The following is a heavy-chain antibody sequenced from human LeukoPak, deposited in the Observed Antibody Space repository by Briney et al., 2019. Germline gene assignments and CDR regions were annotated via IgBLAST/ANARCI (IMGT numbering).Heavy chain of an antibody. J-gene: IGHJ4*02. D-gene: IGHD3-22*01. CDR2: ITSSGDGT. V-gene: IGHV3-23*01. Sequence: GGSLRLSXAASGFTFSIYAMSWVRQAPGKGLQWVSSITSSGDGTYYADSVKGRFTISRDNSENMLYLQMNSLRVEDTAVYFCAKDRPNYYGSNGHYYRRDGDYWGQGNLVTVSS. CDR1: GFTFSIYA. CDR3: AKDRPNYYGSNGHYYRRDGDY.